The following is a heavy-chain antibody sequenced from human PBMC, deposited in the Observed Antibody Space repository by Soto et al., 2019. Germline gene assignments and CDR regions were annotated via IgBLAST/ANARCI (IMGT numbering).Heavy chain of an antibody. D-gene: IGHD3-3*01. V-gene: IGHV4-34*01. CDR2: INHSGST. J-gene: IGHJ5*02. Sequence: QVQLQQWGAGLLKPSETLSLTCAVYGGSFSGYYWSWIRQPPGKGLEWIGEINHSGSTNHNPSLKSRVTISVDTSKNQFSLKLSSVTAADTAVYYCAKSHLTYYDFWSGYQNWFDPWGQGTLVTVSS. CDR3: AKSHLTYYDFWSGYQNWFDP. CDR1: GGSFSGYY.